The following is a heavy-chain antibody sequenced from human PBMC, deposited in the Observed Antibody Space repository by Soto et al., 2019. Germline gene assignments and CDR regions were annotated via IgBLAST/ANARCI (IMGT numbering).Heavy chain of an antibody. CDR1: GYTFINYY. Sequence: QVQLVHSGAEVKKPGASVKVSCKASGYTFINYYMHWVRQAPGQGLEWLGLVNPYDNRTRYAQNFQGRVIMTSAPSTRTIFMELTSLISEDTAVYYCARASMGTVGLIEYWGQGTLVTVSS. J-gene: IGHJ4*02. CDR2: VNPYDNRT. D-gene: IGHD2-8*01. CDR3: ARASMGTVGLIEY. V-gene: IGHV1-46*01.